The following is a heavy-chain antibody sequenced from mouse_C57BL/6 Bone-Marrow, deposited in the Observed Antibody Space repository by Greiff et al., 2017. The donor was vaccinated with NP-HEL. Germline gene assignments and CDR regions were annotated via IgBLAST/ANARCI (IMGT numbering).Heavy chain of an antibody. CDR3: ARDDYGAMDY. V-gene: IGHV5-4*01. D-gene: IGHD1-1*02. Sequence: EVQLVESGGGLVKPGGSLKLSCAASGFTFSSYAMSWVRQTPEKRLEWVATISDGGSYTYYPDNVKGRFTISRDNAKNNLYLQMSHLKSEDTAMYYCARDDYGAMDYWGQGTSVTVSS. J-gene: IGHJ4*01. CDR2: ISDGGSYT. CDR1: GFTFSSYA.